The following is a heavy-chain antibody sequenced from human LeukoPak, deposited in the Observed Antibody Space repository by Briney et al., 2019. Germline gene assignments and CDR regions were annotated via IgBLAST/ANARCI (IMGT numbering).Heavy chain of an antibody. D-gene: IGHD2-15*01. Sequence: GRSLRLSCAASGFALNSYGMHWVRQAPGKGLEWVALISYDGTNTYYADSVKGRFTISRDSSNNTLYLQMNSLRAEDTAVYYCAKDGGYCSGNNCPNWFDPWGQGTLVTVSS. J-gene: IGHJ5*02. CDR1: GFALNSYG. V-gene: IGHV3-30*18. CDR2: ISYDGTNT. CDR3: AKDGGYCSGNNCPNWFDP.